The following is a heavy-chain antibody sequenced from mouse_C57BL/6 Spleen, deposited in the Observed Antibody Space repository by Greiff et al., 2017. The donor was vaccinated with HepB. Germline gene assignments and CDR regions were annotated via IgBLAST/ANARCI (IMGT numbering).Heavy chain of an antibody. D-gene: IGHD2-1*01. CDR2: IDPSDSYT. CDR3: ARRGYYGNLLSMDY. CDR1: GYTFTSYW. J-gene: IGHJ4*01. V-gene: IGHV1-50*01. Sequence: QVQLQQPGAELVKPGASVKLSCKASGYTFTSYWMQWVKQRPGQGLEWIGEIDPSDSYTNYNQKFKGKATLTVDTSSSTAYMQLSSLTSEDSAVYYCARRGYYGNLLSMDYWGQGTSVTVSS.